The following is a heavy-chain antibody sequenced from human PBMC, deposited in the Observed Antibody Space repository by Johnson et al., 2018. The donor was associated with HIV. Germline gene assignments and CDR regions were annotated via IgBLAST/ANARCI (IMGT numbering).Heavy chain of an antibody. J-gene: IGHJ3*02. CDR3: ARDWGLYSSGWYVDAVDI. CDR2: ISYDGSNK. CDR1: GFTFSSYA. V-gene: IGHV3-30-3*01. Sequence: VQLVESGGGVVQPGRSLRLSCAASGFTFSSYAMHWVRQAPGKGLEWVAVISYDGSNKYYADSVKGRFTISRDNSKNTLYLQMNSLRAEDTAVYYCARDWGLYSSGWYVDAVDIWGQGTRVTVSS. D-gene: IGHD6-19*01.